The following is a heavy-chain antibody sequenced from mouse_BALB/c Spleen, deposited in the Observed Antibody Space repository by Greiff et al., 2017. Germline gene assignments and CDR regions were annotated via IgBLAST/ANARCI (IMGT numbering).Heavy chain of an antibody. CDR2: ISCYNGAT. Sequence: LVKTGASVKISCKASGYSFTGYYMHWVKQSHGKSLEWIGYISCYNGATSYNQKFKGKATLTVDTSSSTAYMQFNSLTSEDSAVYYCARLEGNYFYAMDYWGQGTSVTVSS. V-gene: IGHV1S34*01. CDR1: GYSFTGYY. D-gene: IGHD2-1*01. J-gene: IGHJ4*01. CDR3: ARLEGNYFYAMDY.